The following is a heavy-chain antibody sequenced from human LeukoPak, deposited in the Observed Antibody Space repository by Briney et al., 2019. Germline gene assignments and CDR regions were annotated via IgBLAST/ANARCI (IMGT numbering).Heavy chain of an antibody. CDR3: GRDWFYDFWSGYYGDHDHNKFDP. CDR1: GYTFTSYG. J-gene: IGHJ5*02. V-gene: IGHV1-18*01. Sequence: ASVKVSCKASGYTFTSYGISWVRQAPGQGLEWMGWISAYNGNTNYAQKLQGRGTMTTDTSTSTAYMELRSRRSDDTAVFDCGRDWFYDFWSGYYGDHDHNKFDPWGQGTLVTVSS. CDR2: ISAYNGNT. D-gene: IGHD3-3*01.